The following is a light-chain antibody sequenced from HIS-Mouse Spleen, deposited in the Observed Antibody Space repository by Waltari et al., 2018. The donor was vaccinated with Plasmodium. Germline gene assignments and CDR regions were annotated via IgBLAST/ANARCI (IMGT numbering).Light chain of an antibody. Sequence: EIVMTQSPATLSVYPGERATLPCRASQGVSSNLAWYQQKPGQAPRLLIYGSSTMATGTRARFSACGSGTEFTHTISSLQSEDFAVDYCHKYNNWSFTFGPGTKVDIK. CDR1: QGVSSN. CDR3: HKYNNWSFT. V-gene: IGKV3-15*01. CDR2: GSS. J-gene: IGKJ3*01.